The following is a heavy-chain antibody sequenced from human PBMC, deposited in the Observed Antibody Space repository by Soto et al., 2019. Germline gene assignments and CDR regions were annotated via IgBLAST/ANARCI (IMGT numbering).Heavy chain of an antibody. V-gene: IGHV1-2*02. CDR2: INPHSGVT. CDR1: GYTFTDHS. J-gene: IGHJ4*02. D-gene: IGHD3-3*01. Sequence: QVHLVQSGAEVKKPGASVIVSCKASGYTFTDHSLHWVRQAPGQGLEWMGWINPHSGVTVSAENFEGRVTMTRETSIHPAYMEMGWLRSDDTAMYYCALEMSTITYFHYWGQGTLLTVSS. CDR3: ALEMSTITYFHY.